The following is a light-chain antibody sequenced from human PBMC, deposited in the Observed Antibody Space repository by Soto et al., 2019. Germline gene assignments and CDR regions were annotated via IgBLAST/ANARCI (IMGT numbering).Light chain of an antibody. V-gene: IGKV1-5*03. CDR1: QSISSW. CDR2: KAS. CDR3: QQYNSYSYT. Sequence: DIQMTQSPSTLSASVGDRVTITCRASQSISSWLAWYQQKPGKAPKLLIYKASSLESGVPSRFSGSGSGTEFTLTISSLQPDDFAPYYCQQYNSYSYTFGQGTKLAIK. J-gene: IGKJ2*01.